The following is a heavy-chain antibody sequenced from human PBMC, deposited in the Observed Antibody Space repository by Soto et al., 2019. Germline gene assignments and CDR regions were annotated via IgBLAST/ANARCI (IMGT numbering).Heavy chain of an antibody. Sequence: QVQLVASGGGLVKPVESLRLSCAASGFTVSRYYMSGIRQAPGKWLEWISYLSSSGTTENYADSVQCRFTVPRDNATNSLYLQGNSRRAEDTAVYYCARDRGAVAGQYFDQWRQGNRVNVSA. D-gene: IGHD6-19*01. J-gene: IGHJ4*02. CDR1: GFTVSRYY. V-gene: IGHV3-11*01. CDR3: ARDRGAVAGQYFDQ. CDR2: LSSSGTTE.